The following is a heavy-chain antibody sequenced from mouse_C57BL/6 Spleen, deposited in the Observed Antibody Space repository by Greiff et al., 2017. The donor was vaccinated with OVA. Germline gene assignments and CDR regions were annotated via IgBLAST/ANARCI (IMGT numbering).Heavy chain of an antibody. V-gene: IGHV1-81*01. CDR2: IYPRSGNT. CDR3: ARFYYGSSYGYYAMDY. J-gene: IGHJ4*01. CDR1: GYTFTSYG. Sequence: QVQLQQSGAELARPGASVKLSCKASGYTFTSYGISWVKQSTGQGLEWIGEIYPRSGNTYYNEKFKGKATLTADKSSSTAYMELRSLTSEDSAVYFCARFYYGSSYGYYAMDYWGQGTSVTVSS. D-gene: IGHD1-1*01.